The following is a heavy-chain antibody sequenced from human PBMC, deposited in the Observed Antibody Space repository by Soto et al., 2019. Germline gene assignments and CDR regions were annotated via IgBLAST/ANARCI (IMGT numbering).Heavy chain of an antibody. V-gene: IGHV3-23*01. CDR1: GFTFSSYA. CDR3: ARPISGSSPYYYYSGMDV. CDR2: ISGSGVST. D-gene: IGHD6-6*01. Sequence: EVQLLESGGGLVQSGGSLRLSCAASGFTFSSYAVNWVRQAPGKGLEWVSGISGSGVSTYYADSVKGRFTISRDNSKNPLYLQMKSRRPEDTAVYYCARPISGSSPYYYYSGMDVWGQGTRSPSP. J-gene: IGHJ6*02.